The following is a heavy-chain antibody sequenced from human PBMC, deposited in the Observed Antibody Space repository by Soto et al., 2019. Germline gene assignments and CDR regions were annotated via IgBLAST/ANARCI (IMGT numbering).Heavy chain of an antibody. Sequence: QVQIQQWGGGLLKPSETRSLSCTVYGGSFSNYAWSWIRQPPGRGLEWIGEIYHNGKSDYNLSLKSRVTIAVDTSKNQFCLKLSSVIAADTAVYFCARGGYWRFDYWGQGALVTASS. J-gene: IGHJ4*02. CDR3: ARGGYWRFDY. D-gene: IGHD3-22*01. CDR1: GGSFSNYA. CDR2: IYHNGKS. V-gene: IGHV4-34*01.